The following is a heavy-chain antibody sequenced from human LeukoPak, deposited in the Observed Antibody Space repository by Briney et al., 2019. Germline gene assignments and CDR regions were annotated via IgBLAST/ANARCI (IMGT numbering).Heavy chain of an antibody. CDR3: ARDWDAMNNCFDP. Sequence: ASGKVSCKASGYTFTNYGISWVRQAPGQGLEWMGWISTNSDIRTYAQTLQGRFTMTTDTATTTAYMELNNLTFDDTAVYYCARDWDAMNNCFDPWGQGTPVTVSS. CDR2: ISTNSDIR. CDR1: GYTFTNYG. D-gene: IGHD1-26*01. J-gene: IGHJ5*02. V-gene: IGHV1-18*01.